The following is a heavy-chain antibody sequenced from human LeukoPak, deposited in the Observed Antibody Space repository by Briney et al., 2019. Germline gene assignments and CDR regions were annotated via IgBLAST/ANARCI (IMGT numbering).Heavy chain of an antibody. D-gene: IGHD3-22*01. CDR2: INHSGST. CDR1: GGSFSGYY. J-gene: IGHJ6*03. Sequence: SETLSPTCAVYGGSFSGYYWSWIRQPPGKGLEWIGEINHSGSTNYNPSLKSRVTISVDTSKNQFSLKLSSVTAADTAVYYCARSARPEYYYDSSGPAGYYYYYMDVWGKGTTVTISS. V-gene: IGHV4-34*01. CDR3: ARSARPEYYYDSSGPAGYYYYYMDV.